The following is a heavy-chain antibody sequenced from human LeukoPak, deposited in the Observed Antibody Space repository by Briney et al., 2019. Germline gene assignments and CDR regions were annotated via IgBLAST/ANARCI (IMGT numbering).Heavy chain of an antibody. CDR3: ARVYQSTSGRAIDY. V-gene: IGHV3-7*01. CDR2: IKQDGSAK. D-gene: IGHD2-2*01. J-gene: IGHJ4*02. CDR1: GFTLSSYW. Sequence: GGSLRLSCAASGFTLSSYWMSWVRQAPGKGLEWVANIKQDGSAKDYVDSVKGRFTISRENTKNSLYLQMNSLRVDDTAIYYCARVYQSTSGRAIDYWGQGTLVTVSS.